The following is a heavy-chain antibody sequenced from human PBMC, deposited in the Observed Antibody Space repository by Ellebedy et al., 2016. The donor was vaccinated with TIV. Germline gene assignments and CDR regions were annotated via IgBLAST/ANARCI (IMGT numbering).Heavy chain of an antibody. D-gene: IGHD4-17*01. V-gene: IGHV3-23*01. CDR3: AKDLYDDYDADY. CDR1: GFTFSSYA. J-gene: IGHJ4*02. Sequence: GESLKISCVVSGFTFSSYAMTWVRQAPGKGLEWVSTISDSATTYYADSVKGRFTISRDNSKNTLYLQMNSLRVEDTAVYYCAKDLYDDYDADYWGQGTLVTVSS. CDR2: ISDSATT.